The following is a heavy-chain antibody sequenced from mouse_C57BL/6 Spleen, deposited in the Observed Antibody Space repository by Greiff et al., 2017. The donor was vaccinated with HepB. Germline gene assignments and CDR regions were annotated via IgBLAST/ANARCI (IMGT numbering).Heavy chain of an antibody. CDR1: GFNFKDYY. Sequence: VQLQQSGAELVKPGASVKLSCTASGFNFKDYYMHWVKQRTEQGLEWIGRIDPEDGETKYDPKFQGKATITADTSSNTAYLQLSSLTSEDTAVYYCARDGYDDDKDFAYWGQGTLVTVSA. CDR2: IDPEDGET. V-gene: IGHV14-2*01. D-gene: IGHD2-2*01. J-gene: IGHJ3*01. CDR3: ARDGYDDDKDFAY.